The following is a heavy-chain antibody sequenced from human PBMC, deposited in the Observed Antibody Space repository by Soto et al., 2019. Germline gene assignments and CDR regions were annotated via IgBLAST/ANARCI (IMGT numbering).Heavy chain of an antibody. CDR2: TYYRSKWYN. J-gene: IGHJ5*02. V-gene: IGHV6-1*01. Sequence: SQTLSLTCAISGDSVSSNSAAWNWIRQSPSRGLEWLGRTYYRSKWYNDYAVSVKSRITINPDTSKNQFSLQLNSVTPEDMAVYYCARDLNSSGWSRADNWFDPWGQGTLVTVSS. D-gene: IGHD6-19*01. CDR1: GDSVSSNSAA. CDR3: ARDLNSSGWSRADNWFDP.